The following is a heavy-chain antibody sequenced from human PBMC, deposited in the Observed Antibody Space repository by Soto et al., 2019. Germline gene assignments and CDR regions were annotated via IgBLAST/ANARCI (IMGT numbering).Heavy chain of an antibody. J-gene: IGHJ4*02. CDR1: GFTFSSYA. Sequence: LRLSCAASGFTFSSYAMHWVRQAPGKGLEWVAVISYDGSNKYYADSVKGRFTISRDNSKNTLYLQMNSLRAEDTAVYYCARVDGYNRFYFDYWGQGTLVTVSS. CDR3: ARVDGYNRFYFDY. CDR2: ISYDGSNK. D-gene: IGHD5-12*01. V-gene: IGHV3-30-3*01.